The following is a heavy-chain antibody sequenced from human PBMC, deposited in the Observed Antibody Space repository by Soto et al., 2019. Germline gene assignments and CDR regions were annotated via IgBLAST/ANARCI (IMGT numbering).Heavy chain of an antibody. CDR2: INTDSGTT. CDR3: VRDRAADWYLDL. D-gene: IGHD6-25*01. CDR1: GYSFTSCA. Sequence: QVQVVQSGAEVKKPGASVRLSCKTSGYSFTSCALHWVRQAPGQGFEWMGWINTDSGTTKYSQKFQGRVTITRDASASTADMELRSLSSEDTTIYYCVRDRAADWYLDLWGRGTLVTVSS. J-gene: IGHJ2*01. V-gene: IGHV1-3*04.